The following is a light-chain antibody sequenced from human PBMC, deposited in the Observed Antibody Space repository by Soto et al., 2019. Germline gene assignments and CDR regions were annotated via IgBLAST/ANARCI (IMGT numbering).Light chain of an antibody. CDR2: KAS. CDR3: QQRSNWPT. Sequence: DIQMTQSPSPLSASVGDRVTITCRASQSISSWLAWYQQKPGKAPKLLIYKASSLESGVPSRFSGGGSGTEFTLTISSLESEDFAIYYCQQRSNWPTLGQGTRLEIK. CDR1: QSISSW. V-gene: IGKV1-5*03. J-gene: IGKJ5*01.